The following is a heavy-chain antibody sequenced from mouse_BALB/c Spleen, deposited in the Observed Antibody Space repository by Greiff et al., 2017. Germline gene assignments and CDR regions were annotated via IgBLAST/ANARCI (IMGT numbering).Heavy chain of an antibody. CDR1: GFTFSSYA. Sequence: EVHLVESGGGLVKPGGSLKLSCAASGFTFSSYAMSWVRQSPEKRLEWVAEISSGGSYTYYPDTVTGRFTISRDNAKNTLYLEMSSLRSEDTAMYYCARVGGTYGSSYVWYFDVWGAGTTVTVSS. J-gene: IGHJ1*01. CDR2: ISSGGSYT. V-gene: IGHV5-9-4*01. D-gene: IGHD1-1*01. CDR3: ARVGGTYGSSYVWYFDV.